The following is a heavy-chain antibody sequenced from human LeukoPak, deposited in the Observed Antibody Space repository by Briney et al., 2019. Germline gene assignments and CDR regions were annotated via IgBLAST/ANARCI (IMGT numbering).Heavy chain of an antibody. CDR1: GFTFSSYG. CDR2: ISSSSSYI. Sequence: TGGSLRLSCAASGFTFSSYGMNWVRQAPGKGLEWVSCISSSSSYIYYADSVKGRFTISRDNAKNSLYLQMNSLRAEDTAVYYCLIAAAGSYDYWGQGTLVTVSS. D-gene: IGHD6-13*01. J-gene: IGHJ4*02. V-gene: IGHV3-21*01. CDR3: LIAAAGSYDY.